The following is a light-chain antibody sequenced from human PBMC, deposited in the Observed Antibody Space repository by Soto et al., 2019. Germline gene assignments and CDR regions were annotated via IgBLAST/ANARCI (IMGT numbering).Light chain of an antibody. CDR2: WAS. Sequence: DIVMTQSPDSLAVSLGERATINCKSSQSVLYSSNNKNYLAWYQQKPGQPPRLLIYWASTRESRVPDRFSGSGSGTDFTLTISSLEAEDVAVYYCQQYYSTPLTFGGGNKVEIK. CDR1: QSVLYSSNNKNY. CDR3: QQYYSTPLT. J-gene: IGKJ4*01. V-gene: IGKV4-1*01.